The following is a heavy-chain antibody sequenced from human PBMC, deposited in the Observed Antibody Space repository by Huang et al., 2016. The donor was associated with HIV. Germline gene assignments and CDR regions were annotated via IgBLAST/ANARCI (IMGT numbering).Heavy chain of an antibody. CDR1: GGSITSGTYY. D-gene: IGHD3-10*01. CDR3: ARGPRITMVREIMISLDY. CDR2: IYSSGST. J-gene: IGHJ4*02. Sequence: QVQLQESGPGLVKPSQTLSLTCTVSGGSITSGTYYWTWIRQPAGKGLEWIGHIYSSGSTNYNPPFKSRVYMSRDTSKNQFSLKLSSVAAADTAVYYCARGPRITMVREIMISLDYWGQGALVTVSS. V-gene: IGHV4-61*09.